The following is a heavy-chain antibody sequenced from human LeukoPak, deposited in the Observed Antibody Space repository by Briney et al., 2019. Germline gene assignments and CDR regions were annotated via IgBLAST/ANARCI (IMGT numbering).Heavy chain of an antibody. J-gene: IGHJ3*02. CDR2: ISTYNGNS. CDR3: ARAGGWAREDYKGDAFHI. CDR1: GYTFTNYG. Sequence: ASVKVSCKASGYTFTNYGISWVRQAPGQGLEWMGWISTYNGNSNYAQKLQDRVTMTTDTSTTTAYMDLRSLRSADTAVYYCARAGGWAREDYKGDAFHIWGQGTMVTVSS. V-gene: IGHV1-18*01. D-gene: IGHD6-19*01.